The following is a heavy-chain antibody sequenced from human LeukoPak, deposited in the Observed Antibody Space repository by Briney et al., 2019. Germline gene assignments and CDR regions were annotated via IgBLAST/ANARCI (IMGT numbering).Heavy chain of an antibody. CDR1: GGSISSGGYY. Sequence: PSQTLSLTCTVSGGSISSGGYYWNWIRQHPGKGLEWIGYIYYSGSTYYNPSLKSLVTISVDTSKNQFSLKLSSVTAADTAVYYCAREHYYDSSGSYCFDYWGQGTLVTVSS. V-gene: IGHV4-31*01. D-gene: IGHD3-22*01. CDR3: AREHYYDSSGSYCFDY. CDR2: IYYSGST. J-gene: IGHJ4*02.